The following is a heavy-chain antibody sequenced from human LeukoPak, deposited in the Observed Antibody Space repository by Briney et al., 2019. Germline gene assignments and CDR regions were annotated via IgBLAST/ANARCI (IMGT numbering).Heavy chain of an antibody. CDR2: IYTSGST. CDR1: GGSISSGSYY. V-gene: IGHV4-61*02. J-gene: IGHJ4*02. CDR3: AREHENDYGSGTNFDY. Sequence: SETLSLTCTVSGGSISSGSYYWSWIRQPAGKGLEWIGRIYTSGSTNYNPSPKSRVTISVDTSKNQFSPKLSSVTAADTAVYYCAREHENDYGSGTNFDYWGQGTLVTVSS. D-gene: IGHD3-10*01.